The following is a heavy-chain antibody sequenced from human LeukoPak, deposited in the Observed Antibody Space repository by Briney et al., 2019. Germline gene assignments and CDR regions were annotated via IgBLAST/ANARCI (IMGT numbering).Heavy chain of an antibody. D-gene: IGHD3-22*01. J-gene: IGHJ3*02. CDR1: GGTFSSYA. Sequence: GASVKVSCTASGGTFSSYAISWVRQAPGQGLEWMGGIIPIFGTANYAQKFQGRVTITTDESTSTAYMELSSLRSEDTAGYYCATYYYDSSGYTPDIWGQGTMVTVSS. CDR2: IIPIFGTA. V-gene: IGHV1-69*05. CDR3: ATYYYDSSGYTPDI.